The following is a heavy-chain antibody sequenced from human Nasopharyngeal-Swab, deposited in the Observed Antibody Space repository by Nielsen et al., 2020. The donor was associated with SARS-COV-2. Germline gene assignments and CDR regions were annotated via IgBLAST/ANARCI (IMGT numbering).Heavy chain of an antibody. Sequence: GESLKISCKGSGYSFTSYWIGWVRQMPGKGLEWMGIIYPGDSDTRYSPSFQGQVTISADKSISTAYLQWSSLKAPDTAMYYCARLGCSSTSCLSEFDYWGQGTLVTVSS. CDR3: ARLGCSSTSCLSEFDY. J-gene: IGHJ4*02. CDR1: GYSFTSYW. CDR2: IYPGDSDT. D-gene: IGHD2-2*01. V-gene: IGHV5-51*01.